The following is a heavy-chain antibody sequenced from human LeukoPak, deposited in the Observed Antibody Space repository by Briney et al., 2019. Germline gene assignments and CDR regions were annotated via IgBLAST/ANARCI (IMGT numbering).Heavy chain of an antibody. CDR2: IIPIFGTA. J-gene: IGHJ6*02. CDR1: GGTFISYA. D-gene: IGHD6-19*01. CDR3: ARTVAGTYNYYYGMDV. Sequence: ASVKVSCKASGGTFISYAISWVRQAPGQGLEWMGGIIPIFGTANYAQKFQGRVTITADESSSTAYMELSSLRSEDTAVYYCARTVAGTYNYYYGMDVWGQGTTVTVSS. V-gene: IGHV1-69*13.